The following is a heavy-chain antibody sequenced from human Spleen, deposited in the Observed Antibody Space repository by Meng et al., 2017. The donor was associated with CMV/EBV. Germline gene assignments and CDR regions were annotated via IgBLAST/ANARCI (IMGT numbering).Heavy chain of an antibody. CDR2: ISRDSGYI. D-gene: IGHD3-16*01. J-gene: IGHJ3*02. CDR1: GFTFSSYS. Sequence: GESLKISCAASGFTFSSYSLNWVRQAPGKGLEWVSSISRDSGYIYYADSVKGRFTISRDNAKNSLYLQMNSLRAEDTAVYYCAREAGGNAFDIWGQGTMVTVSS. V-gene: IGHV3-21*01. CDR3: AREAGGNAFDI.